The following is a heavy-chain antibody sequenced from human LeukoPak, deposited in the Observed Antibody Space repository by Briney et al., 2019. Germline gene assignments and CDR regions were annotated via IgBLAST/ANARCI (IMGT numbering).Heavy chain of an antibody. V-gene: IGHV4-59*01. D-gene: IGHD3-22*01. J-gene: IGHJ4*02. CDR3: ARVTAYMIEDYFDY. CDR2: IYYSGST. CDR1: GGSISSYY. Sequence: SETLSLTCTVSGGSISSYYWSWIRQPPGKGLEWIGYIYYSGSTNYNPSLKSRVTISVDTSKNQFSLKLSSVTAADTAVYYCARVTAYMIEDYFDYWGQGTLVTVSS.